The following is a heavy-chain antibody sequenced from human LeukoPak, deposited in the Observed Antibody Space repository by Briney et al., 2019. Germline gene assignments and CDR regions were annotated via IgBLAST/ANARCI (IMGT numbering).Heavy chain of an antibody. CDR1: GFTFSSYS. CDR3: ARGDYYYDSSGSYYFGY. D-gene: IGHD3-22*01. J-gene: IGHJ4*02. Sequence: GGSLRLSCAASGFTFSSYSMNWVRQAPGKGLEWVSYISSSSSTIYYADSVKGRFTISRDNAKNSLYLQMNSLRDEDTAVYYCARGDYYYDSSGSYYFGYWGQGTLVTVSS. V-gene: IGHV3-48*02. CDR2: ISSSSSTI.